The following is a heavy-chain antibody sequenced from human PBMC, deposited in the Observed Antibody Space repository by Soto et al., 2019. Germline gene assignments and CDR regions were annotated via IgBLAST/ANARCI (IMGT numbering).Heavy chain of an antibody. J-gene: IGHJ4*02. CDR1: GGSFTSNNW. V-gene: IGHV4-4*02. CDR2: IYRTGST. CDR3: ASRDPGTSVDY. Sequence: PSETLSLTCAVSGGSFTSNNWWTWVRQPPGQGLEWIGEIYRTGSTNYNPSLKSRVTISLDKSENQFSLKVTSLAAADTAVYYCASRDPGTSVDYWGQGTLVTVSS. D-gene: IGHD1-7*01.